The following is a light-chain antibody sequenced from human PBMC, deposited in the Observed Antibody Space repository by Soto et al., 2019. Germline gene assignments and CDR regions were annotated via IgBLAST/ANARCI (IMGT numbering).Light chain of an antibody. CDR3: SSYTSSSTVV. V-gene: IGLV2-14*01. J-gene: IGLJ3*02. Sequence: QSALTQPASVSGSPGQSITISCTGSSSDVGGYNYVSWYQHHPGKAPKLMIYEVSNRPSGVSNRFSGSKSDNMASLTISGLQSEDEADYYCSSYTSSSTVVFGGGTKVTVL. CDR1: SSDVGGYNY. CDR2: EVS.